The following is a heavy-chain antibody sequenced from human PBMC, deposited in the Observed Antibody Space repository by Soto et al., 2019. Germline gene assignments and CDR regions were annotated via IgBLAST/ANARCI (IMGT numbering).Heavy chain of an antibody. V-gene: IGHV3-23*01. Sequence: EMQLLESGGDLVQPGGSLRLSCAASGFTLSNYAMTWVRQAPGKGLEYISAISGSGVTTYYADSMKGRFTISRDNSKDTLYLQMNSLRAEDTAVYYCAKERADIGMVDAFEIWGPGTRVTLSS. CDR2: ISGSGVTT. J-gene: IGHJ3*02. CDR3: AKERADIGMVDAFEI. D-gene: IGHD2-15*01. CDR1: GFTLSNYA.